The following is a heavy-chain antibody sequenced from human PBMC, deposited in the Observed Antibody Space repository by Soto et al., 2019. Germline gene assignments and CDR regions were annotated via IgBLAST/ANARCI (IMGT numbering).Heavy chain of an antibody. Sequence: QVQLVESGGGVVQPERSLRLSCAASGFTFSSYGMHWVRQAPGKGLEWVAVISYDGSNKYYADSVKGRFTISRDNSKNTLYLQMNSLRAEDTAVYYCAKEPIPVYYYYGMDVWGQGTTVTVSS. CDR1: GFTFSSYG. J-gene: IGHJ6*02. CDR2: ISYDGSNK. CDR3: AKEPIPVYYYYGMDV. V-gene: IGHV3-30*18.